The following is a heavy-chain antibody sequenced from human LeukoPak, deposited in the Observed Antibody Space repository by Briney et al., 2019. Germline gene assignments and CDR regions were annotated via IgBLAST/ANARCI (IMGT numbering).Heavy chain of an antibody. D-gene: IGHD3/OR15-3a*01. V-gene: IGHV4-34*01. CDR2: INHSGST. CDR1: GGSFSGYY. Sequence: KPSETLSLTCAVYGGSFSGYYWSWIRQPPGKGLEWIGEINHSGSTNYNPSLKSRVTISVDTSKNQFSLKLSSVTAADTAVYYCARIFGRKYYSDYWGQGTLVTVSS. CDR3: ARIFGRKYYSDY. J-gene: IGHJ4*02.